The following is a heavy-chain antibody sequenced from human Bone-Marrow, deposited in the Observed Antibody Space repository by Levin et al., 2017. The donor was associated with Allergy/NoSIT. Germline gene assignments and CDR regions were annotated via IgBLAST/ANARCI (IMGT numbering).Heavy chain of an antibody. CDR1: GYSFTSYW. CDR3: ARAHPLIRSFDY. J-gene: IGHJ4*02. CDR2: IYPGDSDT. V-gene: IGHV5-51*01. D-gene: IGHD3-16*01. Sequence: GGSLRLSCKGSGYSFTSYWIGWVRQMPGKGLEWMGIIYPGDSDTRYSPSFQGQVTISADKSISTAYLQWSSLKASDTAMYYCARAHPLIRSFDYWGQGTLVTVSS.